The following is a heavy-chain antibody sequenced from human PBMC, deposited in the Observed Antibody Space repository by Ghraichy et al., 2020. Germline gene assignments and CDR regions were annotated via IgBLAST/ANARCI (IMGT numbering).Heavy chain of an antibody. Sequence: GGSLRLSCAASGFTFNSYGMNWVRQAPGKGLEWVSAISAGGSPTYYIDSVKGRFTISRDNSKNTLYLQMNSLRVEDTAVYYCAKGIWFGELHVSPFEYWGQGTLVTVPS. CDR1: GFTFNSYG. V-gene: IGHV3-23*01. D-gene: IGHD3-10*01. J-gene: IGHJ4*02. CDR3: AKGIWFGELHVSPFEY. CDR2: ISAGGSPT.